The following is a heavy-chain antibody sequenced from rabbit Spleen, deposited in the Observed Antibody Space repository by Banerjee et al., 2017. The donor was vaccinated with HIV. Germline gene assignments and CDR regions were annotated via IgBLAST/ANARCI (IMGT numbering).Heavy chain of an antibody. J-gene: IGHJ3*01. CDR1: GFDFSSSYY. D-gene: IGHD8-1*01. V-gene: IGHV1S45*01. CDR2: IYDGDGST. Sequence: QEQLVESGGGLVQPEGSLTLTCKASGFDFSSSYYICWVRQAPGKGLEWIACIYDGDGSTYYASWAAGRFTISKASSTTVTLQMTSLTAADTATYFCARDAGWSSNLWGQGTLVTVS. CDR3: ARDAGWSSNL.